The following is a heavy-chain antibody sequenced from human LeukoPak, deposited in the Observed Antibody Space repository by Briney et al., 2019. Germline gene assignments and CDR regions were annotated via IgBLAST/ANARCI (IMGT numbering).Heavy chain of an antibody. Sequence: SETLSLTCTVTGASVKSGSFYWSWIRQPAGKGLEWIGRVFTTGSTTYNPSLQGRVSITIDTSKNQFSLMLRSVTAADTAIYYCARDYPFFYESGNWFDPWGPGAQVTVSS. CDR2: VFTTGST. J-gene: IGHJ5*02. CDR3: ARDYPFFYESGNWFDP. V-gene: IGHV4-61*02. CDR1: GASVKSGSFY. D-gene: IGHD2/OR15-2a*01.